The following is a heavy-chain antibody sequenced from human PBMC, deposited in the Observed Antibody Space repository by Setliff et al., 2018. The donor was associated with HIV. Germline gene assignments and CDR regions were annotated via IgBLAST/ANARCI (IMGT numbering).Heavy chain of an antibody. CDR2: IDWDDDK. CDR1: GFSLSTSGMC. D-gene: IGHD1-26*01. V-gene: IGHV2-70*11. Sequence: SGPTLVNPTQTLTLTCTFSGFSLSTSGMCVSWIRRPPGKALEWLARIDWDDDKYYSTSLKTRLTISKDTSKNQVVLKMTNMDPVDTATYYCARMISYSPYFDYWGQGTLVTVSS. CDR3: ARMISYSPYFDY. J-gene: IGHJ4*02.